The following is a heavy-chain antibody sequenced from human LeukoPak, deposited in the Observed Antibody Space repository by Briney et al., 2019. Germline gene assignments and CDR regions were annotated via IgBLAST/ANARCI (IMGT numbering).Heavy chain of an antibody. CDR1: GFTFSSYW. CDR3: AKDLTIFGVVTDDAFDI. Sequence: GGSLRLSCAASGFTFSSYWMHWVRQAPGKGLEWVSGISWNSGSIGYADSVKGRFTISRDNAKNSLYLQMNSLRAEDTALYYCAKDLTIFGVVTDDAFDIWGQGTMVTVSS. J-gene: IGHJ3*02. CDR2: ISWNSGSI. D-gene: IGHD3-3*01. V-gene: IGHV3-9*01.